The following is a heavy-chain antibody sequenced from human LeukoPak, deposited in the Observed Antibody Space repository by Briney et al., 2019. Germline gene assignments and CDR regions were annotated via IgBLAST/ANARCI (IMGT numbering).Heavy chain of an antibody. Sequence: SETLSLTCAVYGGSFSGYYWSWIRQPPGKGLEWIGEINHSGSTNYNPSLKSRVTISVDTSKNQFSLKLSSVTAADTAVYYCARGLRQSHIVVVTAILPYFNYWGQGTLVTVSS. CDR2: INHSGST. CDR1: GGSFSGYY. V-gene: IGHV4-34*01. D-gene: IGHD2-21*02. J-gene: IGHJ4*02. CDR3: ARGLRQSHIVVVTAILPYFNY.